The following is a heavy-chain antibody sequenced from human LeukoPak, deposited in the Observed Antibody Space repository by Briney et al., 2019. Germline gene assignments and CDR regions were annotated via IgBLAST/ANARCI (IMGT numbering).Heavy chain of an antibody. CDR3: AKEEAVAAHFDY. V-gene: IGHV3-30*02. CDR2: IRYDGSNK. CDR1: GFTFSSYG. Sequence: GGTLRLSCAASGFTFSSYGMHWVRQAPGKGLEWVAFIRYDGSNKYYADSVKGRFTISRDNSKNTLYLQMNSLRAEDTAVYYCAKEEAVAAHFDYWGQGTLVTVSS. D-gene: IGHD6-13*01. J-gene: IGHJ4*02.